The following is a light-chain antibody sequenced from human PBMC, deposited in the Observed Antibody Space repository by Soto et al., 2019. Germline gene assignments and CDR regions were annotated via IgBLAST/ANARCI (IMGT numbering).Light chain of an antibody. J-gene: IGLJ1*01. Sequence: QSALTQPPSASGTPGQRVAISFSGSSSNIGSNYVYWYQQLPGTAPKLLIYSHNQRPSGVPDRFSGSKSGTSASLAISGLRSDDEADYYCAAWDDSLRGYVFGTGTKVTVL. V-gene: IGLV1-47*02. CDR3: AAWDDSLRGYV. CDR2: SHN. CDR1: SSNIGSNY.